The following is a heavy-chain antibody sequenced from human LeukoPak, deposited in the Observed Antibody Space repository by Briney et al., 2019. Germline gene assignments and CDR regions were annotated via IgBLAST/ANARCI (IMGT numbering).Heavy chain of an antibody. CDR2: ISGSGGTT. CDR1: GFTFSDYY. D-gene: IGHD6-19*01. V-gene: IGHV3-23*01. Sequence: GGSLRLSCAASGFTFSDYYMSWIRQAPGKGLEWVSAISGSGGTTYYADSVKGRFTISRDNSKNTLYLQINSLRDEDTAVYYCAKDHLPGIVVADRDYWGQGTLVTVSS. CDR3: AKDHLPGIVVADRDY. J-gene: IGHJ4*02.